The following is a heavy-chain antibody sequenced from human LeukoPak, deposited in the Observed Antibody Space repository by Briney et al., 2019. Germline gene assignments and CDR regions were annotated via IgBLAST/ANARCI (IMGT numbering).Heavy chain of an antibody. CDR3: ASTSAPVLRFLEWPLAFDC. D-gene: IGHD3-3*01. CDR2: IYYSGST. V-gene: IGHV4-30-4*01. CDR1: GGSISSGDYY. J-gene: IGHJ4*02. Sequence: PSETLSLTCTVSGGSISSGDYYWSWIRQPPGKGLEWIGYIYYSGSTYYNPSLKSRVTISVDTSKNQFSLKLSSVTAADTAVYYCASTSAPVLRFLEWPLAFDCWGQGTLVTVSS.